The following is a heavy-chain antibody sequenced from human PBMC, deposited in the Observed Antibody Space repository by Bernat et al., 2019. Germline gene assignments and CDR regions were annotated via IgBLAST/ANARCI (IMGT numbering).Heavy chain of an antibody. CDR3: AREGGAPDAFDF. CDR2: IHHSGST. J-gene: IGHJ3*01. CDR1: GGSISSTSW. Sequence: QVQLQESGPGLVKPSGTLSLTCVVSGGSISSTSWWSWVRQPPGKGLEWIGEIHHSGSTNYSPSLKSRVTISVDKSRNQLSLELTSVTAADTAVYYCAREGGAPDAFDFWGQGTKLTVSS. V-gene: IGHV4-4*02. D-gene: IGHD6-25*01.